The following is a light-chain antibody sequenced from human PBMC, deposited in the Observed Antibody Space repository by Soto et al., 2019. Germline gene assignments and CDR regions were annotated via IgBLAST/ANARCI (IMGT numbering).Light chain of an antibody. J-gene: IGKJ5*01. CDR3: QQYGRSPLIT. Sequence: IVLTQSPGTLSLSPGERATLSCRASQSVSSNYLAWYQQKPGQAPRLLIYGASSRATGVPDRFSGSGSGTDFTLTISSLEPEDFAVYYCQQYGRSPLITFGQGTRLDIK. V-gene: IGKV3-20*01. CDR2: GAS. CDR1: QSVSSNY.